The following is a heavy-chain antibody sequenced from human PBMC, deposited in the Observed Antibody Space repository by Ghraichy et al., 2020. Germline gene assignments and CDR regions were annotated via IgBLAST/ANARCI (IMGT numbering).Heavy chain of an antibody. V-gene: IGHV1-2*02. CDR2: INPNSGGT. J-gene: IGHJ4*02. CDR3: ARARSYGAPFDY. Sequence: ASVKVSCKASGYTFTGYYMHWVRQAPGQGLEWMGWINPNSGGTNYAQKFQGRVTMTRDTSISTAYMELSRLRSDDTAVYYCARARSYGAPFDYWGQGTLVTVSS. CDR1: GYTFTGYY. D-gene: IGHD4/OR15-4a*01.